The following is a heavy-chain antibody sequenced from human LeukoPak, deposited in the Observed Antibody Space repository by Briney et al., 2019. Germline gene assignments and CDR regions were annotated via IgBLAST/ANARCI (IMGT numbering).Heavy chain of an antibody. V-gene: IGHV3-7*01. CDR1: GFTFSSYG. CDR2: IKQDGSEK. CDR3: ARAPTIYGSGSRLYYYYYMDV. D-gene: IGHD3-10*01. J-gene: IGHJ6*03. Sequence: PGGSLRLSCAASGFTFSSYGMSWVRQAPGKGLEWVVNIKQDGSEKYYVDSVKGRFTISRDNAKNSLYLQMNSLRAEDTAVYYCARAPTIYGSGSRLYYYYYMDVWGKGTTVTISS.